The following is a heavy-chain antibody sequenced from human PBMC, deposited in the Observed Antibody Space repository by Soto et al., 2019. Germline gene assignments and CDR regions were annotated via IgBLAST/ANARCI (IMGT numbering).Heavy chain of an antibody. CDR2: IYFTGST. CDR1: GGSISSCY. J-gene: IGHJ4*02. V-gene: IGHV4-59*01. Sequence: SETLSLTCTVSGGSISSCYWSWIRQPPGKGLEWIGYIYFTGSTNYNPSLKSRVTISVDTSKIQFSLKLSSVTAADTAVYYCAXGREYYDSSGYHYYFDYWGQGTLVTVSS. CDR3: AXGREYYDSSGYHYYFDY. D-gene: IGHD3-22*01.